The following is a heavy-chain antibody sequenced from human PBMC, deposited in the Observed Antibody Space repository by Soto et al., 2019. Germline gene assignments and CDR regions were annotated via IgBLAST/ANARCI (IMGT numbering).Heavy chain of an antibody. J-gene: IGHJ4*02. D-gene: IGHD3-10*01. CDR3: ARSRNSAVADSFDF. V-gene: IGHV3-30*04. CDR1: GFTFSRYA. CDR2: ISRDGSNK. Sequence: VQVVESGGGVVQPGRSLRLSCAAAGFTFSRYAIHWVRQAPGKGLERVAVISRDGSNKYYVDSVKGRFTISRDNSRNTVYLQMNSLRDEDTAVYYCARSRNSAVADSFDFWGQGTLVTVSS.